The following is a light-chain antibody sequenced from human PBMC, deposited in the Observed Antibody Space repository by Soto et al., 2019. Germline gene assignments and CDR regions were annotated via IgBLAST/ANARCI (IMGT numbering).Light chain of an antibody. CDR2: GAS. CDR1: QTITTSQ. V-gene: IGKV3D-20*02. CDR3: QQRKYWPPIT. Sequence: EIVLTQSPGTLSLSPGERATLFCRASQTITTSQLAWYQQKTGQAPRVLIFGASNRATGIPDRFSGSGSGTDFTLTISRLEPEDFAIYYCQQRKYWPPITFGQGTRLEIK. J-gene: IGKJ5*01.